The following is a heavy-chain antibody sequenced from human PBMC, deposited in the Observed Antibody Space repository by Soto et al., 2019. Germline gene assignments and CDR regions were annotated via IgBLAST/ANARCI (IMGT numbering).Heavy chain of an antibody. D-gene: IGHD3-3*01. CDR3: TRDAYYDFWSGYSAYYYYYMDV. CDR1: GFTFSSYW. V-gene: IGHV3-7*01. CDR2: IKQDGSEK. J-gene: IGHJ6*03. Sequence: GSLRLSCAASGFTFSSYWMSWVRQAPGKGLEWVANIKQDGSEKYYVDSVRGRFTISRDNTKNTLYLQMNSLRAEDTAVYYCTRDAYYDFWSGYSAYYYYYMDVWGKGTTVTVSS.